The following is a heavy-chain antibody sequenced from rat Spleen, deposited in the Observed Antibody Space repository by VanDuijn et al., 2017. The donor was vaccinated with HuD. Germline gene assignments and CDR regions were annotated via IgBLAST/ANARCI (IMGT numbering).Heavy chain of an antibody. CDR3: TRHYYDGSYYHGTFDY. J-gene: IGHJ2*01. D-gene: IGHD1-12*02. CDR2: IWTDGNT. V-gene: IGHV2-43*01. CDR1: GFSLTSYH. Sequence: QVQLKESGPGLVQPSQTLSLTCTVSGFSLTSYHVSWVRQPPGKGLEWMGLIWTDGNTAYNLVLTSRLSITRDTSKSQVFLKMNSLQTEDTAIYFCTRHYYDGSYYHGTFDYWGQGVMVTVSS.